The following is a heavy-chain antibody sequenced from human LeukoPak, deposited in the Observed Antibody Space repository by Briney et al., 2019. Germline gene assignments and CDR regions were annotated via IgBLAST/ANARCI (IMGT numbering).Heavy chain of an antibody. Sequence: PSETPSLTCSVSGGSMSTYYWSWIRQPPGKGLEWIGFVYYSGNTNYNPPLKSRTTISIDTSKNQFSLRLRSVTAADTAVYYCARTVPPPVCSFTTCPPTPSLYYYYMDVWGKGTTVTVPS. J-gene: IGHJ6*03. CDR2: VYYSGNT. CDR1: GGSMSTYY. D-gene: IGHD2-2*01. CDR3: ARTVPPPVCSFTTCPPTPSLYYYYMDV. V-gene: IGHV4-59*01.